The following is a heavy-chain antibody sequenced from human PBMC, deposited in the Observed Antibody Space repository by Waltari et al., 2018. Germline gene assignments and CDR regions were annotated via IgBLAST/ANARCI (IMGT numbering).Heavy chain of an antibody. J-gene: IGHJ4*02. CDR3: AADRGNGLYFDY. D-gene: IGHD2-15*01. CDR1: G. CDR2: IHHSGRT. Sequence: GWSGVRQAPGKGLEWIGQIHHSGRTYSTPSLKSRITISVDKSKNQFSLNLSSVNDADTAVYYCAADRGNGLYFDYWGQGTLVTVSS. V-gene: IGHV4-4*02.